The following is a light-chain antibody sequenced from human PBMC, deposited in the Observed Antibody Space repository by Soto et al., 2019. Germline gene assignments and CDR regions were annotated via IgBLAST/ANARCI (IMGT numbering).Light chain of an antibody. Sequence: EVVLTQSPCTLSLSPGERSTVSCSSSQRVSSNYFAWYQQKPGQAPRLLIYGISSRATGIPDRFSGSGSGTDFTLTISRLEPEDFVVYYCQQYDRSPITFGQGTRLEIK. V-gene: IGKV3-20*01. CDR2: GIS. CDR3: QQYDRSPIT. J-gene: IGKJ5*01. CDR1: QRVSSNY.